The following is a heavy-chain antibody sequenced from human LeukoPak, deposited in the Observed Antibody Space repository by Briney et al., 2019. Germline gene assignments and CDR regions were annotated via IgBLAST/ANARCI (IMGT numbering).Heavy chain of an antibody. V-gene: IGHV3-74*03. CDR2: INSDGSAT. D-gene: IGHD4/OR15-4a*01. CDR3: ERDYGA. Sequence: PGGSLRLSCEASGFIFSRYWMHWVRQAPGKGLMWVSRINSDGSATTYADCVKGRFTISRDNAKNAVYLQMKSLRGDDTAIYYCERDYGAWGQGTLVTVSP. CDR1: GFIFSRYW. J-gene: IGHJ5*02.